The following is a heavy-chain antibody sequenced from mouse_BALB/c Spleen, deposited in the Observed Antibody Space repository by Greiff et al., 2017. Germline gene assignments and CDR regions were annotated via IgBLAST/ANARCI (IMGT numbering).Heavy chain of an antibody. CDR3: ARSDDYDEVYAMDY. V-gene: IGHV1S130*01. D-gene: IGHD2-4*01. CDR1: GYTFTSSW. Sequence: QVQLQQSGSVLVRPGASVKLSCKASGYTFTSSWMHWAKQRPGQGLEWIGEIHPNSGNTNYNEKFKGKATLTVDTSSSTAYVDLSSLTSEDSAVYYCARSDDYDEVYAMDYWGQGTSVTVSS. J-gene: IGHJ4*01. CDR2: IHPNSGNT.